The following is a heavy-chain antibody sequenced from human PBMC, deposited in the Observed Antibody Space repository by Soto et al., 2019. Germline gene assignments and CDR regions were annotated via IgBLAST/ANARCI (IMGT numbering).Heavy chain of an antibody. D-gene: IGHD3-3*01. CDR3: AKDPRSVAERSGYGMDV. J-gene: IGHJ6*02. Sequence: HPGGSLRLSCAASGFTFSTYGMSWVRQAPGEGLEWVSAISGSGGSTYYADSVKGRFTISRDNSKNTLYLQMNSLRAEDTAVYYCAKDPRSVAERSGYGMDVWGQGTTVTVSS. CDR2: ISGSGGST. CDR1: GFTFSTYG. V-gene: IGHV3-23*01.